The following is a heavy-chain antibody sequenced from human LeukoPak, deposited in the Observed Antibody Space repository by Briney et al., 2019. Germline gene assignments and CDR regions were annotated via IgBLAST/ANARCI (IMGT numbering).Heavy chain of an antibody. V-gene: IGHV3-7*01. D-gene: IGHD3-10*01. CDR1: GFTFSSYW. CDR2: IKQDGSEK. CDR3: ARDRAYYYGSQNYYFDY. J-gene: IGHJ4*02. Sequence: GGSLRLSCAASGFTFSSYWMSWVRQAPGKGLEWVANIKQDGSEKYYVDSVKGRFTISRDNAKNSLYLQMNSLRAEDTAVYYCARDRAYYYGSQNYYFDYWGQGTLVTVSS.